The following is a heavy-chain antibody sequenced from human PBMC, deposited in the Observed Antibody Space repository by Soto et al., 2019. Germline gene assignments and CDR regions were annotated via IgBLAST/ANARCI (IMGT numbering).Heavy chain of an antibody. CDR2: MNPNSGNT. V-gene: IGHV1-8*02. D-gene: IGHD2-2*01. J-gene: IGHJ6*03. CDR1: GYTFTYRY. CDR3: ARLRFSPPRSTSDYYYMAV. Sequence: ASVKVSCKASGYTFTYRYLHWVRQAPGQALEWMGWMNPNSGNTGYAQKFQGRVTMTRNTSISTAYMELSSLRSEDTAVYYCARLRFSPPRSTSDYYYMAVGGKGTTDTVSS.